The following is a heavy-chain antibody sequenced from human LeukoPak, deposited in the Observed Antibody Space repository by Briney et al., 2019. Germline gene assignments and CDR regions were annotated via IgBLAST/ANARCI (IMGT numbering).Heavy chain of an antibody. J-gene: IGHJ4*02. CDR2: ISYDGSNK. V-gene: IGHV3-30*04. Sequence: PERSLRLSCAASGFIFSNYAIHWVRQAPGKGLEWVAVISYDGSNKYYADSVKGRFTISRDISKNTLYLQMNSLRAEDTAVYYCARRYFDYWGQGTLVTVSS. CDR1: GFIFSNYA. CDR3: ARRYFDY.